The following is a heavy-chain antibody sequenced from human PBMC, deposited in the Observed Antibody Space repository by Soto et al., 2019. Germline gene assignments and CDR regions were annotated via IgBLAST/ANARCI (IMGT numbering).Heavy chain of an antibody. J-gene: IGHJ4*02. D-gene: IGHD1-26*01. CDR1: GGSISTYY. Sequence: PSETLSLTCTVSGGSISTYYWSWIRQRLGKGLEWIGYIYYSGIANYNPSLKSRVTISVDTSKNQFSLKLSSVTAADTAVYYCARRYGGNFDFWGQGTLVTVSS. CDR2: IYYSGIA. CDR3: ARRYGGNFDF. V-gene: IGHV4-59*01.